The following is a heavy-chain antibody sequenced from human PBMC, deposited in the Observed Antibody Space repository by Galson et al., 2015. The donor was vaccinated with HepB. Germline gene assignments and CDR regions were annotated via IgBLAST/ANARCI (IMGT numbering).Heavy chain of an antibody. D-gene: IGHD3-22*01. J-gene: IGHJ3*02. V-gene: IGHV3-30*02. CDR2: IRFDGTNK. Sequence: SLRLSCAASGFIFSNYGIHWVRQAPGKGLEWVTFIRFDGTNKYYVDSVKGRFTISRDNSKNTLYLQMNSLRPEDTAVYYCAKGGYFYDSSGFVNAFDIWGQGTMVTVSS. CDR3: AKGGYFYDSSGFVNAFDI. CDR1: GFIFSNYG.